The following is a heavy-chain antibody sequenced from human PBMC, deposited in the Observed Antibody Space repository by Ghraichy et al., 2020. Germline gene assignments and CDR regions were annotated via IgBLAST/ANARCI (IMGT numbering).Heavy chain of an antibody. CDR1: GFTFSDYY. J-gene: IGHJ4*02. V-gene: IGHV3-72*01. Sequence: GGSLRLSCVVSGFTFSDYYMDWVRQAPGKGLECVGRSRSKDNSYFTEYAASVKGRFSISRDESRNTLYLQMNSLKTEDTAVYFCARGGTSITGTIDYWGQGTLVAVSS. D-gene: IGHD1-1*01. CDR3: ARGGTSITGTIDY. CDR2: SRSKDNSYFT.